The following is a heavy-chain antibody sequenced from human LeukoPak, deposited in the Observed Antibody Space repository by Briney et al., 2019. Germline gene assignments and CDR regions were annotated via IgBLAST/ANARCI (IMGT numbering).Heavy chain of an antibody. V-gene: IGHV3-23*01. CDR1: GFTFGSYA. CDR3: ARDYGDYWWYFDL. Sequence: GGSLRLSCAASGFTFGSYAMNWVRQAPGKGLEWVSTISGSGGRTYYADSVQGRFTISRDNAKNSLYLQMNSLRAEDTAVYYCARDYGDYWWYFDLWGRGTLVTVSS. D-gene: IGHD4-17*01. CDR2: ISGSGGRT. J-gene: IGHJ2*01.